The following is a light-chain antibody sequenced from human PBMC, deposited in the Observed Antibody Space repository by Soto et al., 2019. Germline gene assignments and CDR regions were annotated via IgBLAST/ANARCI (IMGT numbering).Light chain of an antibody. CDR2: NVN. CDR3: CSCTSSAPLYV. Sequence: QSALIQPPSVSGSPGQSVTISCTGTSSDVGSCDDVSWYQQHPGTVPKPMIYNVNTQPSGVPDRSSGSKSGNTASMTMSGLQAEDETDYQHCSCTSSAPLYVFGTGTKLTVL. J-gene: IGLJ1*01. V-gene: IGLV2-18*02. CDR1: SSDVGSCDD.